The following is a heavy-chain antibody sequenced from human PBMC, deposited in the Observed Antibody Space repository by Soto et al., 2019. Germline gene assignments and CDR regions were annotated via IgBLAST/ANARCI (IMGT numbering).Heavy chain of an antibody. V-gene: IGHV3-33*01. D-gene: IGHD1-1*01. CDR3: ARDLMNGSSPHYFYYYGMDV. Sequence: PGGSLRLSCAASGFTFSSYGMHWVRQAPGKGLEWVAVIWYDGSNKYYADSVKGRFTISRDNSKNTLYLQMNSLRAEDTAVYYCARDLMNGSSPHYFYYYGMDVWGQVTKVTVSS. J-gene: IGHJ6*02. CDR2: IWYDGSNK. CDR1: GFTFSSYG.